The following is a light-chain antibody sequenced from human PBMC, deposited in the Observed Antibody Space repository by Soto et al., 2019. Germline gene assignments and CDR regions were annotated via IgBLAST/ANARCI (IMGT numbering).Light chain of an antibody. Sequence: DIVMTQSPLSLPVTPGEPASISCRSSQSLLHSNGYNYLDWYLQKPGQSPQLLIDLGSNRASGVPDRLSGSGSGTDVTLKISRVEAENIKVYYFMQALPTPHTFGQGTKLEIK. CDR1: QSLLHSNGYNY. CDR2: LGS. V-gene: IGKV2-28*01. J-gene: IGKJ2*01. CDR3: MQALPTPHT.